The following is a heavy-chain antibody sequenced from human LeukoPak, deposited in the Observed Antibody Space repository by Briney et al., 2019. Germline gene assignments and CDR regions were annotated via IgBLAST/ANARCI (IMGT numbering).Heavy chain of an antibody. J-gene: IGHJ5*02. CDR1: GYTFRNYG. Sequence: ASVKVSCKTSGYTFRNYGITWVRQIPGQGLEWMGWISPYNGNTNYAQKLQGRVTMTTDTSTSTAYMELRSLRSDDTAVYYCARDGRGSRSSWFDPWGQGTLVIVSS. D-gene: IGHD3-10*01. CDR3: ARDGRGSRSSWFDP. V-gene: IGHV1-18*01. CDR2: ISPYNGNT.